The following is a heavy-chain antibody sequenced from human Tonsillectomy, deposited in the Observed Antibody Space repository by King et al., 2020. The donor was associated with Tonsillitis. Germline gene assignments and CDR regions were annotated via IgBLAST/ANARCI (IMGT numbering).Heavy chain of an antibody. CDR2: IYYSGSV. Sequence: VQLQESGPGLVKPSETLSLTCTVSSGYIGTYYWSWIRQSPGKGLEWIGYIYYSGSVNYNPSLKSRVTISVDTSKNQFSLKLSSVTPADTAVYYCARDTGRYYHYSIDVWGKGTTVTVSS. J-gene: IGHJ6*03. CDR3: ARDTGRYYHYSIDV. CDR1: SGYIGTYY. V-gene: IGHV4-59*01. D-gene: IGHD1-26*01.